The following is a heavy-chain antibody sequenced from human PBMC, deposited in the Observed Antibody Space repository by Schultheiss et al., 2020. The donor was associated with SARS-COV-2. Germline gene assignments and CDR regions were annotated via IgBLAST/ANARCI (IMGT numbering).Heavy chain of an antibody. CDR3: ARDFVVVVAARSGYYYGMDV. CDR1: GFTFSDYY. Sequence: GGSLRLSCAASGFTFSDYYMSWIRQAPGKGLEWVSYISSSGSTIYYADSVKGRFTISRDNAKNTLYLQMNSLRAEDTAVYYCARDFVVVVAARSGYYYGMDVWGQGTTVTVSS. CDR2: ISSSGSTI. J-gene: IGHJ6*02. V-gene: IGHV3-11*04. D-gene: IGHD2-15*01.